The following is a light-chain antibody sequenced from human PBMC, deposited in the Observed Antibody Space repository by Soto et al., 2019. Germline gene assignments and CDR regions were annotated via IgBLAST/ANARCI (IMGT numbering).Light chain of an antibody. J-gene: IGLJ2*01. CDR3: SSYTSNNTLDVV. Sequence: QSALTQPASVSGSPGQSITISCTGTSSDVGGYNYVSWYQQHTGKAPKLMIYDVSNRPSGVSNRFSGSKSGNTASLTISGLQAEDEAEYYCSSYTSNNTLDVVFGGGTKLTVL. V-gene: IGLV2-14*01. CDR2: DVS. CDR1: SSDVGGYNY.